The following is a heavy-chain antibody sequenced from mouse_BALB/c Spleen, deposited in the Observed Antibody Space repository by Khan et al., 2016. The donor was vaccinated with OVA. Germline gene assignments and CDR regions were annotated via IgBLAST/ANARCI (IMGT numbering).Heavy chain of an antibody. CDR3: ATLYGNAFAY. CDR1: GFNITDTY. Sequence: VQLKESGAELVKPGASVKLSCSASGFNITDTYIHWVKQRPEQGLEWIGRIDPPNDDSKYGPKFQDKATLTADTSSNTVYMQLSSLTSEDTAVYYCATLYGNAFAYWGQGTLVSVSA. D-gene: IGHD2-1*01. V-gene: IGHV14-3*02. CDR2: IDPPNDDS. J-gene: IGHJ3*01.